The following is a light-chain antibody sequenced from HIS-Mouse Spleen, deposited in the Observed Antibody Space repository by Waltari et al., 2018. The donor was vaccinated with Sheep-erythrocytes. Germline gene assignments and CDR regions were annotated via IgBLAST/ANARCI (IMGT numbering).Light chain of an antibody. CDR3: SSYAGSNNWV. J-gene: IGLJ3*02. CDR1: SSDVGGYNY. V-gene: IGLV2-8*01. CDR2: EVS. Sequence: QSALTQPTSASGSPGQSVTISCTGTSSDVGGYNYVSWYQQHPAKAPKLTIYEVSKRPSGVPDLFSASKSGNTASLTVSGLQAEDEADYYCSSYAGSNNWVFGGGTKLTVL.